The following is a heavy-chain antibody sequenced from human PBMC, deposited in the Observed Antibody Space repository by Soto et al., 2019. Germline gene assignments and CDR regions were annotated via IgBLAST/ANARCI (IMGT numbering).Heavy chain of an antibody. CDR2: IYYSGST. D-gene: IGHD2-21*02. J-gene: IGHJ3*02. Sequence: SETLSHTCTVSGGSISSGGYYCSWIRQHPGKGLEWIGYIYYSGSTYYNPSLKSRVTISVDTSKNQFSLKLSSVTAADTAVYYCSLRANCGGDCYSAVDAFDIWGQGAMVT. CDR1: GGSISSGGYY. CDR3: SLRANCGGDCYSAVDAFDI. V-gene: IGHV4-31*03.